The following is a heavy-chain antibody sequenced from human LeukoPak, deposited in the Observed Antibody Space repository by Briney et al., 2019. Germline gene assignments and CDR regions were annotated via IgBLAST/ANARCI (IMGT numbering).Heavy chain of an antibody. CDR3: ARDQPALDY. J-gene: IGHJ4*02. V-gene: IGHV1-2*02. CDR1: GFTVIGYY. CDR2: INLNTGDT. Sequence: ASVKVSCKASGFTVIGYYMHWVRQAPGQGLEWMGWINLNTGDTDYAPKFQGRVTMTRDTSITTAYMELSRLRYDDTAVYYCARDQPALDYWGRGTLVTVSS.